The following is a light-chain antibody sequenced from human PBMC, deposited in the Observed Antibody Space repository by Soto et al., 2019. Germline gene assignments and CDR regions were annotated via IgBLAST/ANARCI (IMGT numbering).Light chain of an antibody. CDR1: SNDVGAYNY. CDR2: EVT. Sequence: QSALTQPASMSGSPGQSITISCAGTSNDVGAYNYVSWYQHHPGQAPKLMIYEVTNRPSGVSPRFSGSKSGNTASLPISGRQDEDDDDYYCYSYKTTNTWLFGGGTKVTVL. CDR3: YSYKTTNTWL. J-gene: IGLJ2*01. V-gene: IGLV2-14*01.